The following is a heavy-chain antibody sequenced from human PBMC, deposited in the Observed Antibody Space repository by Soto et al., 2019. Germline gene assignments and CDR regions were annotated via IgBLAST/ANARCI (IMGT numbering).Heavy chain of an antibody. CDR1: GFTFSSNA. CDR2: IIGSGGST. D-gene: IGHD3-3*01. CDR3: AKDSDYDFWSGYYTVGISGYYGMDV. V-gene: IGHV3-23*01. J-gene: IGHJ6*02. Sequence: EVQLLESGGGLVQPGGSRRLSCAASGFTFSSNAMSWVRQAPGKGLEWVSAIIGSGGSTYYAASVKGRFTISRDNSKNTLYLQMNSLRAEDTAVYYCAKDSDYDFWSGYYTVGISGYYGMDVWGQGTTVTVSS.